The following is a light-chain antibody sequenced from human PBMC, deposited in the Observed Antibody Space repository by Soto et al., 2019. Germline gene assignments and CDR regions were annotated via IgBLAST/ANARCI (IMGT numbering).Light chain of an antibody. CDR3: QQYGTSPPYT. Sequence: EVVLTQYPGILSLSPGERATLSCRASQSVSNNYFACYQQKPGQAPRLLIFGSSDRAPGIPASFSGSGSGTDFTLTTTRLALEDFAVYYCQQYGTSPPYTFSQGTKLEIK. CDR2: GSS. J-gene: IGKJ2*01. V-gene: IGKV3-20*01. CDR1: QSVSNNY.